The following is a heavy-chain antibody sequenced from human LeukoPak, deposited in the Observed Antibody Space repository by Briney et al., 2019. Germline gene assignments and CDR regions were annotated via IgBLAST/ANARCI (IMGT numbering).Heavy chain of an antibody. Sequence: SETLSLTCTVSGGSISSYYWSWIRQPPGKGLEWIGYIYYSGSTNYNPSLKSRVTISVDTSKNQFSLKLSSVTAADTAVYYCARTYYYDSSGHFSPGWFDPWGQGTLVTVSS. CDR3: ARTYYYDSSGHFSPGWFDP. V-gene: IGHV4-59*12. CDR2: IYYSGST. J-gene: IGHJ5*02. D-gene: IGHD3-22*01. CDR1: GGSISSYY.